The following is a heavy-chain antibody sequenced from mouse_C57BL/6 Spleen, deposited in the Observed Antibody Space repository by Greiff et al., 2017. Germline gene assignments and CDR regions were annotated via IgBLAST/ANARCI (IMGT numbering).Heavy chain of an antibody. D-gene: IGHD2-4*01. CDR1: GYTFTSYW. V-gene: IGHV1-52*01. Sequence: QVQLQQPGAELVRPGSSVKLSCKASGYTFTSYWMHWVKQRPIQGLEWIGNIDPSDSETHYNQKFKDKATLTVDKSSSTAYMQLSSLTSEDSAVYYCARSDDYGGDWYFDVWGTGTTVTVSS. J-gene: IGHJ1*03. CDR2: IDPSDSET. CDR3: ARSDDYGGDWYFDV.